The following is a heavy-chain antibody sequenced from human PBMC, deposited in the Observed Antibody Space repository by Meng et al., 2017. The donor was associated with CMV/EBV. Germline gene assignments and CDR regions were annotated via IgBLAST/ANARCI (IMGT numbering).Heavy chain of an antibody. CDR3: ARGNIVVVPAAIGWFDP. CDR2: INSDGSST. CDR1: GFTFSSYW. J-gene: IGHJ5*02. Sequence: GGSLRLSCAASGFTFSSYWMHWVRQAPGKGLVWVSRINSDGSSTSYADSVKGRFTISRDNAKNTLYLQMNSLRAEDTAVYYCARGNIVVVPAAIGWFDPWGQGTLVTVSS. D-gene: IGHD2-2*01. V-gene: IGHV3-74*01.